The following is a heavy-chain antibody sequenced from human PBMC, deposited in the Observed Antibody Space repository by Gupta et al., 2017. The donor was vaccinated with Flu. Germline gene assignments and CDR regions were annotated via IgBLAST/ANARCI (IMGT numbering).Heavy chain of an antibody. CDR2: VYDNGIT. J-gene: IGHJ5*02. Sequence: VQLQESGPGLVKPSETLSLTCTVSGGSISGYYWSWIRQPPGKELEWIGLVYDNGITSYNPSFMSRVNISVDTSKNQFSLMLTSVTAADTAFYHCARDRSTVAGWFDPWGQGTLVTVSS. D-gene: IGHD4-11*01. CDR1: GGSISGYY. V-gene: IGHV4-59*01. CDR3: ARDRSTVAGWFDP.